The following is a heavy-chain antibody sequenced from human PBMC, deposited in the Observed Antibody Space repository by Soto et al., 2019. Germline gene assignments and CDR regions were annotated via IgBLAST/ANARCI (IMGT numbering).Heavy chain of an antibody. CDR2: ISSSGSTI. CDR3: ARSYYTGLDY. D-gene: IGHD3-10*01. CDR1: GFTFSSYE. Sequence: GGSLRPSCAASGFTFSSYEMNWVRQAPGKGLEWVSYISSSGSTIYYADSVKGRFTISRDNAKNSLYLQMNSLRAEDTAVYYCARSYYTGLDYWGQGTLVTVSS. J-gene: IGHJ4*02. V-gene: IGHV3-48*03.